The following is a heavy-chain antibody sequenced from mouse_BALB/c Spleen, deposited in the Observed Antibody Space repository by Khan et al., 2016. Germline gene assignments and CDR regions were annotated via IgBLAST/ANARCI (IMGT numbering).Heavy chain of an antibody. CDR3: ASYYGNYAMDY. CDR2: IYPGSGNT. CDR1: GYTFTDYY. D-gene: IGHD2-1*01. J-gene: IGHJ4*01. V-gene: IGHV1-77*01. Sequence: QVQLQQSGAELARPGASVKLSCKASGYTFTDYYINWVKQRTGQGLEWIGEIYPGSGNTYYNEKFKGKATLTADKSSSTAYIQLSSLTSEDSVVYFCASYYGNYAMDYWGQGTSVTVSS.